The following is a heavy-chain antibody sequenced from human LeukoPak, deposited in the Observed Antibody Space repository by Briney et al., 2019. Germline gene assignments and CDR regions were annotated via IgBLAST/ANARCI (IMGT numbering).Heavy chain of an antibody. CDR1: GFTFSGSA. Sequence: GGSLRLSCAASGFTFSGSAMHWVRQASGKGLGWVGRIRSKANSYATAYAASVKGRFTISRDDSKNTAYLQMNSLKTEDTAVYYCTKLSTTPPYDPYGMDVWGQGTTVTVSS. D-gene: IGHD1-26*01. CDR2: IRSKANSYAT. CDR3: TKLSTTPPYDPYGMDV. J-gene: IGHJ6*02. V-gene: IGHV3-73*01.